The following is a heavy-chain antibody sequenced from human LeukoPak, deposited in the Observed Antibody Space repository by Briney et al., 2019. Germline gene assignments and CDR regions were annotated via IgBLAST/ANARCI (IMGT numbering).Heavy chain of an antibody. J-gene: IGHJ4*02. D-gene: IGHD2-15*01. CDR2: ISSSSSYT. CDR3: ARDGGYCSGGSCYPKFDY. Sequence: GGSLRLSCAASGFTFSDYYMSWIRQAPGKGLEWVSYISSSSSYTNYADSVKGRFTTSRDNAKNSLYLQMNSLRAEDTAVYYCARDGGYCSGGSCYPKFDYWGQGTLVTVSS. CDR1: GFTFSDYY. V-gene: IGHV3-11*05.